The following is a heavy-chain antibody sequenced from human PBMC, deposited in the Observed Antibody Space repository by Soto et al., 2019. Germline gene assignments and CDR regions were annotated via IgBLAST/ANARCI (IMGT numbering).Heavy chain of an antibody. Sequence: GASVKVSCKASGYTFTSYGISWVRQAPGQGLEWMGWISAYNGNTNYAQKLQGRVTMTTDTSTSTAYMELRSLRSDDTAVYYCARDLFDEYCSGGSCYSVPYFDYWGQGTLVTAPQ. CDR1: GYTFTSYG. CDR2: ISAYNGNT. V-gene: IGHV1-18*01. CDR3: ARDLFDEYCSGGSCYSVPYFDY. D-gene: IGHD2-15*01. J-gene: IGHJ4*02.